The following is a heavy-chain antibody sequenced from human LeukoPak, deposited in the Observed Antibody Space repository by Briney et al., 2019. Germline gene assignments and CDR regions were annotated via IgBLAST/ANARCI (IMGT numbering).Heavy chain of an antibody. J-gene: IGHJ4*02. D-gene: IGHD4-17*01. CDR2: INPSGGST. Sequence: ASVKVSCKASGGTFSSYAISWVRQAPGQGLEWMGIINPSGGSTSYAQKFQGRVTMTRDTSTSTVYMELSSLRSEDTAVYYCARRVNNGDNFGYYFDYWGQGTLVTVSS. V-gene: IGHV1-46*01. CDR1: GGTFSSYA. CDR3: ARRVNNGDNFGYYFDY.